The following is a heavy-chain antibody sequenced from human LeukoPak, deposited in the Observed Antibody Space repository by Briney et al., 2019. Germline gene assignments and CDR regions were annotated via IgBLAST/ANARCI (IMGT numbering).Heavy chain of an antibody. V-gene: IGHV3-66*01. CDR2: IYSGGST. CDR1: GFTASDHW. D-gene: IGHD6-13*01. Sequence: PGGSLRLSCAASGFTASDHWMNWVRQAPGKGLEWVSVIYSGGSTYYADSVKGRFTISRDNSKNTLYLQMNSLRAEDTAVYYCARASYSSSWYWDYYYYMDVWGKGTTVTISS. CDR3: ARASYSSSWYWDYYYYMDV. J-gene: IGHJ6*03.